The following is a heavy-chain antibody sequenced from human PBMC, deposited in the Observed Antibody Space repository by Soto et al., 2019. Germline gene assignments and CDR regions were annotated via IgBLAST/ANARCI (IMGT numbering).Heavy chain of an antibody. Sequence: EASVKVSCKASGYTFTSYGISWVRQAPGQGLEWMGWISAYNGNTNYAQKLQGRVTMTTDTSTSTAYMELRSLRSDDTAVYYCASFQYSSSSGWFDPWGQGTLVTVSS. J-gene: IGHJ5*02. D-gene: IGHD6-6*01. CDR2: ISAYNGNT. CDR1: GYTFTSYG. CDR3: ASFQYSSSSGWFDP. V-gene: IGHV1-18*01.